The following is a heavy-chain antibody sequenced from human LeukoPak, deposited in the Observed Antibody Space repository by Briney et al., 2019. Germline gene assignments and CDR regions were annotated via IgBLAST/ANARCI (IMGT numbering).Heavy chain of an antibody. V-gene: IGHV3-21*01. Sequence: PGGSLRLSCAASGFTFSSYSMNWVRQAPGKGLEWVSSISSSSSYIYYADSVKGRFTISRDNAKNSPYLQMNSLRAEDTAVYYCARDSETDAFYIWGQGTMVTVSS. CDR2: ISSSSSYI. CDR3: ARDSETDAFYI. CDR1: GFTFSSYS. J-gene: IGHJ3*02.